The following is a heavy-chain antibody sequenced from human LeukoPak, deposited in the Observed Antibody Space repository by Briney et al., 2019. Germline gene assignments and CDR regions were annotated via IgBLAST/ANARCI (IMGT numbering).Heavy chain of an antibody. Sequence: GGSLRLSCAASGFTVSSNYMSWVRQAPGKGLEWVSVIYSGGSTYYADSVKGRFTISRDNSKNTLYLQMNSLRAEDTAVYYCARVRRDIVASYYYYYYMDVWGKGTTVTVS. CDR3: ARVRRDIVASYYYYYYMDV. D-gene: IGHD5-12*01. CDR1: GFTVSSNY. J-gene: IGHJ6*03. V-gene: IGHV3-53*01. CDR2: IYSGGST.